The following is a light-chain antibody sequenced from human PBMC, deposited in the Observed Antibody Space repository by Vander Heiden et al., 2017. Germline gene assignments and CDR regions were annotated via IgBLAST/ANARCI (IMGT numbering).Light chain of an antibody. CDR1: QSVSNSY. Sequence: EIVLTQSPGTLSLSPGERATLSCRASQSVSNSYLAWYQQKPGQAPRLLIYGASSRATGIPDRFSGSGSGTDFTLTISRLEPEDFPVYYCQQYGSSPLTFGGGTKVEIK. CDR2: GAS. J-gene: IGKJ4*01. CDR3: QQYGSSPLT. V-gene: IGKV3-20*01.